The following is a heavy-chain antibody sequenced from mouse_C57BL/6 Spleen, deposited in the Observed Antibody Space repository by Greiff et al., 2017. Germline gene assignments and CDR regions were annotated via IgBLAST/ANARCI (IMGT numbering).Heavy chain of an antibody. D-gene: IGHD6-1*01. CDR1: GYTFTSYW. V-gene: IGHV1-50*01. Sequence: QVQLQQPGAELVKPGASVTLSCKASGYTFTSYWMQWVKQRPGQGLEWIGEIDPSDSYTNYNQKFKGKATLTVDTSSSTAYMQLSSLTSEDSAVYYCARYPSGAYYAMDYWGQGTSVTVSS. CDR3: ARYPSGAYYAMDY. CDR2: IDPSDSYT. J-gene: IGHJ4*01.